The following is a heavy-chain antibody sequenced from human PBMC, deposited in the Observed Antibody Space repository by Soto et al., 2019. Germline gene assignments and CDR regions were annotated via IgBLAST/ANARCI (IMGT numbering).Heavy chain of an antibody. CDR2: ISWNSGSI. Sequence: PGGSLRLSCAASGFTFEDYGMHWVRQAPGKGLEWVSGISWNSGSIGYADSVKGRFTISRDNAKNSLYLQMNSLRAEDTALYYCAKAPDFDWLSLFDYWGQGTLVTVSS. V-gene: IGHV3-9*01. CDR1: GFTFEDYG. CDR3: AKAPDFDWLSLFDY. D-gene: IGHD3-9*01. J-gene: IGHJ4*02.